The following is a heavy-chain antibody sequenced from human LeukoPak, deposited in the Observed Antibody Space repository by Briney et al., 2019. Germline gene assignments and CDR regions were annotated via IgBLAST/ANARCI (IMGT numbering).Heavy chain of an antibody. CDR3: ARAGYGSGSYRNNYYYYYGMDV. CDR2: ISYDGSNK. D-gene: IGHD3-10*01. Sequence: GGSLSLSCAASGFTFSSYAMHWVRQAPGKGLEWVAVISYDGSNKYYADSVKGRFTISRDNSKNTLYLQMNSLRAEDTAVYYCARAGYGSGSYRNNYYYYYGMDVWGQGTTVTVSS. CDR1: GFTFSSYA. V-gene: IGHV3-30-3*01. J-gene: IGHJ6*02.